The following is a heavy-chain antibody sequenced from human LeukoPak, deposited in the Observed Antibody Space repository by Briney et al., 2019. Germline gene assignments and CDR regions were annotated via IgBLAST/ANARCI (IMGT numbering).Heavy chain of an antibody. Sequence: GGSLRLSCAASGFTFSSYAMSWVRQAPGKGLDWVSAISGSGGSTYYADSVKGRFTISRDNAKNSLYLQMNSLRAEDTAVYYCARDSSGWYYFDYWGQGTLVTVSS. CDR3: ARDSSGWYYFDY. V-gene: IGHV3-23*01. D-gene: IGHD6-19*01. CDR2: ISGSGGST. J-gene: IGHJ4*02. CDR1: GFTFSSYA.